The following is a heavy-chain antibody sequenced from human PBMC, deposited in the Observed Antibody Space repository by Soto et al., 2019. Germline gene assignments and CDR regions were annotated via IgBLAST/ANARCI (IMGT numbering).Heavy chain of an antibody. CDR3: AKPAYDFWSGYPTDYYYGMDV. CDR1: GFPFSSYG. Sequence: PGGSLRLSCAASGFPFSSYGMHWVRQAPGKGLEWVAVISYDGSNKYYADSVKGRFTISRDNSKNTLYLQMNSLRAEDTAVYYCAKPAYDFWSGYPTDYYYGMDVWGQGTTVTVSS. J-gene: IGHJ6*02. D-gene: IGHD3-3*01. CDR2: ISYDGSNK. V-gene: IGHV3-30*18.